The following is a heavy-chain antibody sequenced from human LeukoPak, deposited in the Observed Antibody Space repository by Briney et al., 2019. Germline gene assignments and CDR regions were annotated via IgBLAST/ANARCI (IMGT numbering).Heavy chain of an antibody. D-gene: IGHD6-6*01. V-gene: IGHV1-69*13. CDR1: GGTFSSYA. CDR2: IIPIFGTA. CDR3: ARNLFAGGVYSSSSSEVN. J-gene: IGHJ4*02. Sequence: ASVKVSCKASGGTFSSYAISWVRQAPGQGLEWMGGIIPIFGTANYAQKFQGRVTITADESTSTAYMELSSLRSEDTAVYYCARNLFAGGVYSSSSSEVNWGQGTLVTVSS.